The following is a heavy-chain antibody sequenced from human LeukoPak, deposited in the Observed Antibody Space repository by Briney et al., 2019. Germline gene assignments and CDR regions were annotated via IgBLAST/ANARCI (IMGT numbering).Heavy chain of an antibody. J-gene: IGHJ4*01. CDR2: IYYSGGT. V-gene: IGHV4-59*01. D-gene: IGHD3-16*02. CDR3: AIEDTVRGIIVGY. CDR1: APSISSNY. Sequence: SETLSLTCTLSAPSISSNYWGCVRHPPRRGLGWIGYIYYSGGTNYNPSLKSRVTISKDTSKNQFSLRLTSVTPADTAVYYCAIEDTVRGIIVGYWGHGTLVSVSS.